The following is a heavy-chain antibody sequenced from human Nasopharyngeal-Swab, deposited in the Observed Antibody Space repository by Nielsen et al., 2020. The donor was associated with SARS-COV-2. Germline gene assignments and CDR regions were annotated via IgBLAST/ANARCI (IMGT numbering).Heavy chain of an antibody. D-gene: IGHD6-19*01. V-gene: IGHV3-30*09. CDR2: ISHDGSKA. CDR1: GFIFRNHA. J-gene: IGHJ4*02. CDR3: AKGQVAGTLSRFEH. Sequence: GESLKISCSTSGFIFRNHAIHWVRQAPGKGLEWVAAISHDGSKAYYVDSVKGRFVISRDNSKNTLNLQMNSLRAEDTAIYYCAKGQVAGTLSRFEHWGQGALVTVSS.